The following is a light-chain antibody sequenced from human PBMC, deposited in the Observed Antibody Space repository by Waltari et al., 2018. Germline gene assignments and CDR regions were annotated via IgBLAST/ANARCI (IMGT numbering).Light chain of an antibody. Sequence: DIQMSQSPSTLSASVGDRVTITCRASQRISTWLAWYQQKPGKAPKLLISRASTLESGVPSRFAGSVSGTEFTLTISSLQPDDFGTYYCQLYNSYVMYTFGQGTKLDIK. CDR2: RAS. CDR3: QLYNSYVMYT. V-gene: IGKV1-5*03. CDR1: QRISTW. J-gene: IGKJ2*01.